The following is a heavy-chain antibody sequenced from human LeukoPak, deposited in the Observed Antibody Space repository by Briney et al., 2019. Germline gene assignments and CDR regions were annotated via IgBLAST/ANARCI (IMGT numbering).Heavy chain of an antibody. V-gene: IGHV1-46*01. CDR1: GYTITSDF. D-gene: IGHD3-22*01. CDR2: INPTNGDA. Sequence: GASVKISCKASGYTITSDFMHWVRQAPGHGLEWMGIINPTNGDATYTQKFQGRVTMTRDTSANTFYMELNSLTSEDTAVYYCARTLYYYDSSGYPTNYWYFDLWGRGTLVTVSS. J-gene: IGHJ2*01. CDR3: ARTLYYYDSSGYPTNYWYFDL.